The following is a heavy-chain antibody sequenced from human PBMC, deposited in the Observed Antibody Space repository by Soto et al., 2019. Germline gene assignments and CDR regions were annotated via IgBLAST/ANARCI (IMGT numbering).Heavy chain of an antibody. V-gene: IGHV1-46*01. CDR2: INPSGGST. D-gene: IGHD3-3*01. CDR1: GYTFTSYY. Sequence: ASAKVSCKASGYTFTSYYMHWVRQALGQGLEWMGIINPSGGSTSYAQKFQGRVTMTRDTSTSTVDMELSSLRSEDTAVYYCARARHYDFWSGSRPHLSGHYYYGMDVWGQGTTVTVSS. CDR3: ARARHYDFWSGSRPHLSGHYYYGMDV. J-gene: IGHJ6*02.